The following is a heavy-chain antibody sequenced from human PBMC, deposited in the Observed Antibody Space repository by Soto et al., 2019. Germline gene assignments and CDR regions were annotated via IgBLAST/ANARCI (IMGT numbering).Heavy chain of an antibody. V-gene: IGHV4-30-2*01. CDR3: ARVTTVTTSYYFDY. J-gene: IGHJ4*02. CDR2: IYHSGRT. Sequence: QLQLQESGSGLVKPSQTLSLTCAVSGGSISSGGYSWSWIRQPPGKGLEWIGYIYHSGRTYYNPALKSRVTIAVDRSKNQFSLKLSSVTAAATAVYYCARVTTVTTSYYFDYWGQGTLVTVSS. D-gene: IGHD4-17*01. CDR1: GGSISSGGYS.